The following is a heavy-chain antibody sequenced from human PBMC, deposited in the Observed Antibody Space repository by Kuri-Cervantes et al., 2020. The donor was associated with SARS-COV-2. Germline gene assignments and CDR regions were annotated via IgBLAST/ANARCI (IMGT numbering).Heavy chain of an antibody. V-gene: IGHV3-11*04. Sequence: GGSLRLSCAASGFTFSDYYMTWIRQAPGKGLEWVSYISSSGSNIYYADSVKGRFTLSRDNAKNMLFLQMNSLRAEDTAVYYCVRDGDHWNFDYWGQGTLVTVSS. D-gene: IGHD1-1*01. CDR1: GFTFSDYY. CDR2: ISSSGSNI. J-gene: IGHJ4*02. CDR3: VRDGDHWNFDY.